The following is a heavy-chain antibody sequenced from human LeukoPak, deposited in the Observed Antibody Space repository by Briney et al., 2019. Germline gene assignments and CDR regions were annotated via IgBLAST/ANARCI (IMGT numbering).Heavy chain of an antibody. CDR2: INPNTGAT. J-gene: IGHJ6*02. D-gene: IGHD2-2*01. CDR1: GYTFTTYD. CDR3: TRDHCSYINCYEDYYYGMDV. V-gene: IGHV1-2*02. Sequence: ASVRVSCKASGYTFTTYDITWVRQAPGQGLEWMGWINPNTGATDTAQKFQGRVTMTRDTSISAAYMELSRLRSDDTAVYYCTRDHCSYINCYEDYYYGMDVWGQGTTVTVSS.